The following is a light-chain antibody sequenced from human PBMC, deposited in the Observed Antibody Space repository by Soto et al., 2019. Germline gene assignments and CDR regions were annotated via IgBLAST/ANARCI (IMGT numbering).Light chain of an antibody. Sequence: IVLTQSPGTLSLSPGVRATLSCRARQSVSRSYLAWYQQKPGQAPSLLIYGASSRATGIPDRFSCSGYGTDFTLTISRLEPEDFAVYYCQQYGSSPLFTFGPGTKVDI. CDR2: GAS. J-gene: IGKJ3*01. V-gene: IGKV3-20*01. CDR3: QQYGSSPLFT. CDR1: QSVSRSY.